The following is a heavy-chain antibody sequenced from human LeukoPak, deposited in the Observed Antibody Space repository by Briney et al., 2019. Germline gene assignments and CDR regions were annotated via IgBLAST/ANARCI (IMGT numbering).Heavy chain of an antibody. Sequence: GGPLRLSCAASGFTVSSNYMSWVRQAPGKGLEWVSVIYSGGSTYYADSVKGRFTISRDNSKNTLYLQMNSLRAEDTAVYYCASTVTTRQYYYYMDVWGKGTTVTVS. CDR3: ASTVTTRQYYYYMDV. J-gene: IGHJ6*03. CDR1: GFTVSSNY. V-gene: IGHV3-53*01. D-gene: IGHD4-11*01. CDR2: IYSGGST.